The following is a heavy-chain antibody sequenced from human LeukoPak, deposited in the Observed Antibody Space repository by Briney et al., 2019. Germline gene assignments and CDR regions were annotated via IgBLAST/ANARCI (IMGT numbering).Heavy chain of an antibody. CDR2: IYYSGST. CDR1: GGSISSYY. CDR3: ARGFGVNY. Sequence: SETLSLTCTVSGGSISSYYWSWIRQPPGKGLEWIGYIYYSGSTNYNPSLKRRVTISVDTSKNQFSLKLSSVTAADTAVYYCARGFGVNYWGQGTLVTVSS. J-gene: IGHJ4*02. D-gene: IGHD2-8*01. V-gene: IGHV4-59*01.